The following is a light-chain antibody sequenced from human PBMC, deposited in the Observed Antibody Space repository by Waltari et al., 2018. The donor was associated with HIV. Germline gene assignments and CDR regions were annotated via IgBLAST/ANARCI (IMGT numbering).Light chain of an antibody. CDR3: QQYNSYSWT. V-gene: IGKV1-5*03. CDR1: QSISSW. J-gene: IGKJ1*01. Sequence: DIQMTQSPSTLSASVGDRVTITCRASQSISSWLAWYQQKPGKAPKVLIYKASTLESGVPSRFSGSRSGIEFTLTISSLQPDDFGTYYCQQYNSYSWTFGQGTKVEIK. CDR2: KAS.